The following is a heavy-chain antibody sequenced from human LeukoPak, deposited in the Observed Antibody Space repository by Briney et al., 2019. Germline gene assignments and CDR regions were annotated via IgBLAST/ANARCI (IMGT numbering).Heavy chain of an antibody. CDR3: ARLLRNIAAAVYYFDY. V-gene: IGHV5-51*01. CDR2: IYPGDSDT. D-gene: IGHD6-13*01. Sequence: GESLKISCKGSGYSFTNYWIGWVRQMPGKGLEWMGIIYPGDSDTRYSPSFQGQVTISADKSISTACLQWSSLKASDTAMYYCARLLRNIAAAVYYFDYWGQGTLVTVSS. J-gene: IGHJ4*02. CDR1: GYSFTNYW.